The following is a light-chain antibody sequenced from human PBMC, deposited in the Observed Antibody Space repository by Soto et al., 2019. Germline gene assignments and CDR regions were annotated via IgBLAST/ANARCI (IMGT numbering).Light chain of an antibody. CDR1: QCVSSN. CDR2: GAS. Sequence: EIVMSPSPATLSVSAGEAGTLXXRDSQCVSSNLAWYQQKPGHAPXFLICGASTRVSGIPATFSGNVSQTEFTLSVSSLQSEEFAVNYCRQYDIWPGRFGQGTKV. V-gene: IGKV3-15*01. CDR3: RQYDIWPGR. J-gene: IGKJ1*01.